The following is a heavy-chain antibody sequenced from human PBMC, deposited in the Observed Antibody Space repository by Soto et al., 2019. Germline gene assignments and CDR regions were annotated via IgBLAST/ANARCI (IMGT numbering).Heavy chain of an antibody. V-gene: IGHV1-8*01. Sequence: ASVKVSCKASGYTFTSYDINWVRQATGQGLEWMGWMNPNSGNTGYAQKFQGRVTMTRNTSISTAYMELSSLRSEDTAVYYCARVPSYYYDSIAPDTDYWGHVTLVPAS. J-gene: IGHJ4*01. CDR2: MNPNSGNT. D-gene: IGHD3-22*01. CDR1: GYTFTSYD. CDR3: ARVPSYYYDSIAPDTDY.